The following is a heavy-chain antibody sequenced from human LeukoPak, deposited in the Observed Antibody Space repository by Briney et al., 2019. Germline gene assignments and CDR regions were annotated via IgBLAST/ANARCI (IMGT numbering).Heavy chain of an antibody. V-gene: IGHV4-59*01. CDR3: ARGANYGDYGLDAFDI. CDR1: GGSISSYY. D-gene: IGHD4-17*01. J-gene: IGHJ3*02. CDR2: IYYSGST. Sequence: SETLSLTCTVPGGSISSYYWSWIRQPPGKGLEWIGYIYYSGSTTYNPSLKSRVTISLDTSKNQFSLKLTSVTAADTALYHCARGANYGDYGLDAFDIWGQGTMVTVSS.